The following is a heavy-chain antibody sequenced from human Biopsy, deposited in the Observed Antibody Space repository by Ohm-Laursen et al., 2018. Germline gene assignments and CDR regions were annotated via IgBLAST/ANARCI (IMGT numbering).Heavy chain of an antibody. D-gene: IGHD3-22*01. CDR2: IKPDGSDQ. CDR1: AFTFSNDW. Sequence: SLRLSCSASAFTFSNDWMHWFRQAPGKGLEWVANIKPDGSDQFYVDSVKGRFTISRDNSKSSLSLQMNSLRGEDTAVYYCARAPFGSGSYSEFDYWGQGSLVTVSS. J-gene: IGHJ4*02. CDR3: ARAPFGSGSYSEFDY. V-gene: IGHV3-7*01.